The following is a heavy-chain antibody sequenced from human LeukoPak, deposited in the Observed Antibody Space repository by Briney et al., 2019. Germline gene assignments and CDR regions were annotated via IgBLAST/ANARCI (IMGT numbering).Heavy chain of an antibody. V-gene: IGHV1-2*02. D-gene: IGHD1-1*01. J-gene: IGHJ4*02. CDR2: INPNSGGT. CDR1: GYTFTGYY. Sequence: ASVKVSCKASGYTFTGYYMHWVRQAPGQGLEWMGWINPNSGGTNYAQKFRGRVTMTRDTSNSTAYMDLSRLRSDDTAVYYCVRDDDFVDYWGQGSLVTVSS. CDR3: VRDDDFVDY.